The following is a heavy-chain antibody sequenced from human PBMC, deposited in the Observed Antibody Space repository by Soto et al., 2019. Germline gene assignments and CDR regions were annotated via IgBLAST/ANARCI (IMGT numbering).Heavy chain of an antibody. CDR3: ARDRAITMVRGAPGY. CDR2: ISAYNGNT. CDR1: GYTFTSYG. V-gene: IGHV1-18*01. J-gene: IGHJ4*02. D-gene: IGHD3-10*01. Sequence: GASVKVSCKASGYTFTSYGISWVRQAPGQGLEWMGWISAYNGNTNYAQKLQGRVTMTTDTSTSTAYMELRSLRSDDTAVYYCARDRAITMVRGAPGYWGQGTLVTVSS.